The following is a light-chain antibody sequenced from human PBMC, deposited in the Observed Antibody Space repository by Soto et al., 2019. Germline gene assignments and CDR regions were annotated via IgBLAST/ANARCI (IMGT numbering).Light chain of an antibody. V-gene: IGKV3-15*01. J-gene: IGKJ5*01. CDR3: QRYNNWPPIT. CDR2: GAS. CDR1: QSVSSN. Sequence: EIVMTQSPATLSVSPGERATLSCRASQSVSSNLAWYQQKPGQAPRLLIYGASTRATGIPARFSGSGSGTEFTLTISSLQSEDLAVYYCQRYNNWPPITFGQGTRLEIK.